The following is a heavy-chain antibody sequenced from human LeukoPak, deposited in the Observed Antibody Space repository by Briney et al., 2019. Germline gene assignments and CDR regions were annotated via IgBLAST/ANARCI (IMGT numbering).Heavy chain of an antibody. CDR3: ARDDYDSSGYYMGKFDY. J-gene: IGHJ4*02. CDR1: GGSISSSSYY. D-gene: IGHD3-22*01. V-gene: IGHV4-39*07. CDR2: IYYSGST. Sequence: SETLSLTCTVSGGSISSSSYYWGWIRQPPGTGLEWIGSIYYSGSTYYNPSLKSRVTISVDTSKNQFSLKLSSVTAADTAVYYCARDDYDSSGYYMGKFDYWGQGTLVTVSS.